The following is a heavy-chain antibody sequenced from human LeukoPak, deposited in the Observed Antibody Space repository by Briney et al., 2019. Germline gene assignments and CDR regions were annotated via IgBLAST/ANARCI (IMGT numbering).Heavy chain of an antibody. CDR1: GFTFSNYA. CDR2: ISGSGGST. D-gene: IGHD6-6*01. Sequence: GGSLRLSCAASGFTFSNYAMHWVRQAPGKGLEWVSAISGSGGSTYYADSVKGRFTISRDNSKNTLYLQMNSLRAEDTAVYYCAKDTGSSTNKYFDYWGQGTLVTVSS. J-gene: IGHJ4*02. CDR3: AKDTGSSTNKYFDY. V-gene: IGHV3-23*01.